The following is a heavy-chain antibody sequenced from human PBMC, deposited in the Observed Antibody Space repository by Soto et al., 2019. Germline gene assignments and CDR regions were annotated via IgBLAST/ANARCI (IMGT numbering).Heavy chain of an antibody. CDR1: GYTFTSYG. D-gene: IGHD6-19*01. V-gene: IGHV1-18*01. CDR2: ISAYNGNT. CDR3: ARDLGAPLPGIAVEMG. J-gene: IGHJ4*02. Sequence: QVQLVQSGAEVKKPGASVKVSCKASGYTFTSYGISWVRQAPGQGLEWMGWISAYNGNTNYAQKLQGRVTMTTDTSTSTADMELRSLRSDDTAVYYCARDLGAPLPGIAVEMGWGQGTLVTVSS.